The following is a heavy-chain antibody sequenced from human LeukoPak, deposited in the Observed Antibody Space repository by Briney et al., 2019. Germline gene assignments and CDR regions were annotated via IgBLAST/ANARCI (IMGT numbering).Heavy chain of an antibody. CDR3: ARAPAKRLRDTAMVRSYYFDY. J-gene: IGHJ4*02. CDR2: IFHSGST. CDR1: GDSISSNDYY. V-gene: IGHV4-30-4*08. D-gene: IGHD5-18*01. Sequence: SETLSLTCTVSGDSISSNDYYWTWIRQPPGKGLEWIGYIFHSGSTNYNPSLKSRVTISVDTSKNQFSLKLSSVTAADTAVYYCARAPAKRLRDTAMVRSYYFDYWGQGTLVTVSS.